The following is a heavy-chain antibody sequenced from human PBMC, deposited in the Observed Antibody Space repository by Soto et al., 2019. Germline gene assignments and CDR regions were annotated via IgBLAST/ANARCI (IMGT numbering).Heavy chain of an antibody. CDR1: GGSFSGYI. J-gene: IGHJ4*02. V-gene: IGHV4-34*01. Sequence: ASETLSLTCDVYGGSFSGYIWTWIRQTPGKGLEWIGHVYDGGSTNNNPSLKSRVTISADTSKNQFSLNLSSVTDADTAVYYCARGLSTEKVDYWGQGTLVTVSS. CDR3: ARGLSTEKVDY. D-gene: IGHD4-17*01. CDR2: VYDGGST.